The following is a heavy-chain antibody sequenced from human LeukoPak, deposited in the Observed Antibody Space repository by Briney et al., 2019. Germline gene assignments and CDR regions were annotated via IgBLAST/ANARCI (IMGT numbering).Heavy chain of an antibody. CDR2: ISRSSSYI. Sequence: GGSLRLSCAASGFTFSSYRMNWVRQAPGKGLEWVSSISRSSSYIYYADSVKGRFTISRDNAKNSLYLQMNSQRAEDTAVYYCARLMVRGVDYYFDCWGQGTLVTVSS. CDR1: GFTFSSYR. CDR3: ARLMVRGVDYYFDC. D-gene: IGHD3-10*01. V-gene: IGHV3-21*01. J-gene: IGHJ4*02.